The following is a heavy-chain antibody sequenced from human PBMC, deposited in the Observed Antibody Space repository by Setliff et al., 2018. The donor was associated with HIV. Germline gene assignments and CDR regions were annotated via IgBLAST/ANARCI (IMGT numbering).Heavy chain of an antibody. CDR2: VSNSGST. CDR3: ARQNSGWGVGLYYFDY. V-gene: IGHV4-39*01. Sequence: SETLSLTCTVSGGSISSSNYYWGWIRQPPGKGLEWIGSVSNSGSTHYNPSLRSRVTISVDTSKNHFSLKLSSVTAADTALYYCARQNSGWGVGLYYFDYWGQGTLVTVSS. D-gene: IGHD6-19*01. J-gene: IGHJ4*02. CDR1: GGSISSSNYY.